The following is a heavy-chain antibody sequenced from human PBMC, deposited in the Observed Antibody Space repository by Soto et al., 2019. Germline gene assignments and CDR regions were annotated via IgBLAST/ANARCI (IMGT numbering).Heavy chain of an antibody. J-gene: IGHJ5*02. V-gene: IGHV4-59*08. CDR2: VSYSGST. CDR1: GGAIGGYY. Sequence: SETLSLTCSLSGGAIGGYYWSWLRQPPGKALEWIGCVSYSGSTDYHPSHKSRVSISIDTSKNQVSLKMISVTAADTAVYYCARHGSDSGWFFFDPWGQGALVTVSS. CDR3: ARHGSDSGWFFFDP. D-gene: IGHD6-19*01.